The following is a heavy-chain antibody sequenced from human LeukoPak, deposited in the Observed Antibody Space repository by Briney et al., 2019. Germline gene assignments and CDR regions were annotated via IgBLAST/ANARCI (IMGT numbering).Heavy chain of an antibody. CDR1: GGSISSYY. D-gene: IGHD2-15*01. Sequence: SETLSLTCTVSGGSISSYYWSWIRQPAGKGLEWIGRLYTSGSTNYNPSLKSRVTMSVDTSKNQFSLKLSSVTAADTAVYYCARVIYCSGGSCPEYYFDYWGQGTLVTVSS. J-gene: IGHJ4*02. CDR3: ARVIYCSGGSCPEYYFDY. V-gene: IGHV4-4*07. CDR2: LYTSGST.